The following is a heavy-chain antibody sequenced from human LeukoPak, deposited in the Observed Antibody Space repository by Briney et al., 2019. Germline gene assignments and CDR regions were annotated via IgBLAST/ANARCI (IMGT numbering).Heavy chain of an antibody. J-gene: IGHJ4*02. V-gene: IGHV3-66*01. CDR3: TAGLYDTGGVDH. D-gene: IGHD3-22*01. CDR1: GFIFTNAW. Sequence: SGGPLRLSCTASGFIFTNAWMTRVRQAPGKGLEWVGRDRGTKDYAAPVKDRFSISRDNSKNTLYLVMINLKTEDTAVYYCTAGLYDTGGVDHWGQGTLVTVSS. CDR2: DRGTK.